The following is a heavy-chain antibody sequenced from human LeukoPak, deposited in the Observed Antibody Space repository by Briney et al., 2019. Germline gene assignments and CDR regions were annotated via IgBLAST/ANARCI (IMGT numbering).Heavy chain of an antibody. CDR2: ISRDSSYI. D-gene: IGHD3-10*01. Sequence: PGGSLRLSCAASGFTFSSYNMNWVRQAPGKGLEWVSSISRDSSYIYYADSVKGRFTISRDNAKNSLFLQMNSLRAEDTAVYYCARRETYGSGSYSFDSWGQGTLVTVSS. CDR1: GFTFSSYN. CDR3: ARRETYGSGSYSFDS. J-gene: IGHJ4*02. V-gene: IGHV3-21*01.